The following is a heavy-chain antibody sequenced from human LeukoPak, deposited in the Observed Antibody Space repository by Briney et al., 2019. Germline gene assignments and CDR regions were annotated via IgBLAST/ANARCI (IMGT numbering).Heavy chain of an antibody. CDR3: ARDGSRSSGYYYENWFDP. V-gene: IGHV4-39*02. J-gene: IGHJ5*02. CDR1: GGSISSGDYY. D-gene: IGHD3-22*01. Sequence: SETLSLTCTVSGGSISSGDYYWSWIRQPPGKGLEWIGSIYYSGSTYYNPSLKSRVTISVDTSKNQFSLKLSSVTAADTAVYYCARDGSRSSGYYYENWFDPWGQGTLVTVSS. CDR2: IYYSGST.